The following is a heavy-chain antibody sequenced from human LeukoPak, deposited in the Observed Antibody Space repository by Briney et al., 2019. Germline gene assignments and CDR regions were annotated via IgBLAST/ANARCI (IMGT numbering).Heavy chain of an antibody. CDR3: ATLIEVGATVTRLGSFDY. V-gene: IGHV5-51*01. CDR1: GYSFTSYW. D-gene: IGHD1-26*01. CDR2: IYPGDSDT. J-gene: IGHJ4*02. Sequence: GESLKISCKGSGYSFTSYWIGWVRQMPGKGLEWMGIIYPGDSDTRYSPSFQGQVTISADKSISTAYLQWSSLKASDTAMYYCATLIEVGATVTRLGSFDYWGQGTLVTVSS.